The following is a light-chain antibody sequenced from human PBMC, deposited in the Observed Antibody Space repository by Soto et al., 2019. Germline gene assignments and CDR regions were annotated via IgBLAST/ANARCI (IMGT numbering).Light chain of an antibody. V-gene: IGKV1-5*03. J-gene: IGKJ1*01. CDR1: QSISSW. Sequence: DIQMTRSPSTLSASVGDRVTITCRASQSISSWLAWYQQKPGKAPKLLIYKASSLESGGPSRFSGSGSGTEFALTISSLQPDDFASDYRQQYNSYSWTFGQGTKVQIK. CDR3: QQYNSYSWT. CDR2: KAS.